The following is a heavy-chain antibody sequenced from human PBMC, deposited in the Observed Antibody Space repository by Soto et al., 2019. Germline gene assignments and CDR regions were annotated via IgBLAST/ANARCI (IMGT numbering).Heavy chain of an antibody. V-gene: IGHV1-18*04. CDR2: ISGHNSDT. Sequence: QVQLVQSGAEVKKPGASVKVSCQASGYTFTSYGISWVRQAPGQGLEWMGWISGHNSDTNYAQKLQGRVTMTTDTSTSKAYMTLRSLNSDDTAVYSCASTPANYYDSSEVDYWGQGTLVTVSS. J-gene: IGHJ4*02. D-gene: IGHD3-22*01. CDR3: ASTPANYYDSSEVDY. CDR1: GYTFTSYG.